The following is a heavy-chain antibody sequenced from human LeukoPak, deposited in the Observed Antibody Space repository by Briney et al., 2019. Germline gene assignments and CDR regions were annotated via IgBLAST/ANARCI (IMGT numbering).Heavy chain of an antibody. CDR3: ARSGYGYMVD. CDR2: INHSGST. J-gene: IGHJ4*02. V-gene: IGHV4-34*01. Sequence: PSETLSLTCAVYGGSFSGYYWSWIRQPPGKGLEWIGEINHSGSTNYNPSLKSRVTISVDTSKNQFSLKLSSVTAADTAVYYCARSGYGYMVDWGQGTLVTVSS. D-gene: IGHD5-18*01. CDR1: GGSFSGYY.